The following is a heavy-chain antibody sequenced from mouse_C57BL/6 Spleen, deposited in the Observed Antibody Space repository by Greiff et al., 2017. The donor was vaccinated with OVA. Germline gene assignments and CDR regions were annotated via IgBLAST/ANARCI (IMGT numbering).Heavy chain of an antibody. J-gene: IGHJ4*01. CDR2: ISSGSSTI. V-gene: IGHV5-17*01. D-gene: IGHD6-5*01. CDR3: ARLGLYYDAMDY. Sequence: EVQLVESGGGLVKPGGSLKLSCAASGFTFSDYGMHWVRQAPEKGLEWVAYISSGSSTIYYADKVKGRFTISRDNAKNTLFLQMTSLRSEDTAIYYCARLGLYYDAMDYWGQGTSVTVSS. CDR1: GFTFSDYG.